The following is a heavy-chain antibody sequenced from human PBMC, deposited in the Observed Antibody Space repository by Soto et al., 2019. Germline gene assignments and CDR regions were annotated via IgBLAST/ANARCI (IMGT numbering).Heavy chain of an antibody. D-gene: IGHD3-10*01. CDR2: IYSGGST. J-gene: IGHJ6*02. Sequence: GGSLRLSCAASGFTVSSNYMSWVRQAPGKGLEWVSVIYSGGSTYYADSVKGRFTISRDNSKNTLYLQMNSLRAEDTAVYYCARDIGHYYGSGSYSYYYYGMDVWGQGTTVTVSS. CDR1: GFTVSSNY. CDR3: ARDIGHYYGSGSYSYYYYGMDV. V-gene: IGHV3-53*01.